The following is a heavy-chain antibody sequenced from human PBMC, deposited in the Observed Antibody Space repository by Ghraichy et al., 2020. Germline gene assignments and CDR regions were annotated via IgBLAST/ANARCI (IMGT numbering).Heavy chain of an antibody. D-gene: IGHD3-22*01. CDR2: IYYSGSN. CDR3: AREVSFFDNSAAFDY. CDR1: GGSISSGGYS. Sequence: SETLSLTCAVSGGSISSGGYSWSWIRQPPGVGLEWIGYIYYSGSNYYNPYLESRVAISVDTSKKQFSLKLISVTALYTAVYYCAREVSFFDNSAAFDYWGQGIRVTVSS. V-gene: IGHV4-30-4*07. J-gene: IGHJ4*02.